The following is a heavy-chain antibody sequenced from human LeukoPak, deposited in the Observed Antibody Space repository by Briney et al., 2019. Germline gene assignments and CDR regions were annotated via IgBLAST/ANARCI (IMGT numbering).Heavy chain of an antibody. J-gene: IGHJ4*02. Sequence: PGGSLRLSCAASGFTFTSYAMSWVRQAPGKGLEWVSAISGSGDSTYYADSVKGRFTISRDNSKNTLYLQMNSLRAEDTAVYYCAKDRSSSWYYFDYWGQGTLVTVSS. D-gene: IGHD6-13*01. V-gene: IGHV3-23*01. CDR3: AKDRSSSWYYFDY. CDR2: ISGSGDST. CDR1: GFTFTSYA.